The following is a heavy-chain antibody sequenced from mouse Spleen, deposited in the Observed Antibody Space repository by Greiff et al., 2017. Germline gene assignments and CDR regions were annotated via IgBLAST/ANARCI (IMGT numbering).Heavy chain of an antibody. V-gene: IGHV1-14*01. CDR2: INPYNDGT. Sequence: LVESGPELVKPGASVKMSCKASGYTFTSYVMHWVKQKPGQGLEWIGYINPYNDGTKYNEKFKGKATLTSDKSSSTAYMELSSLTSEDSAVYYCAREGGTDDYWGQGTTLTVSS. CDR3: AREGGTDDY. CDR1: GYTFTSYV. J-gene: IGHJ2*01. D-gene: IGHD4-1*01.